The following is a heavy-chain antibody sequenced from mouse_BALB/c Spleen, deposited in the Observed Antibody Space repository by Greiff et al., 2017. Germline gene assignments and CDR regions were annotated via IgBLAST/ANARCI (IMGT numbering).Heavy chain of an antibody. CDR1: GYAFTNYL. J-gene: IGHJ4*01. D-gene: IGHD2-3*01. V-gene: IGHV1-54*01. CDR3: ARSDGYSDAMDY. Sequence: VQLQQSGAKLVRPGPSVKVSCKASGYAFTNYLIEWVKQRPGQGLEWIGVINPGSGGTNYNEKFKGKATLTADKSSSTAYMQLSSLTSDDSAVYFCARSDGYSDAMDYWGQGTSVTVSA. CDR2: INPGSGGT.